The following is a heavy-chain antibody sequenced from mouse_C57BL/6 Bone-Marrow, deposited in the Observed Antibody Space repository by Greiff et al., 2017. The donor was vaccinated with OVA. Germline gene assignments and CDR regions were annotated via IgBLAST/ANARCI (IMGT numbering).Heavy chain of an antibody. V-gene: IGHV5-9*01. CDR3: ARQHYGSSPFDY. D-gene: IGHD1-1*01. CDR2: ISGGGGNT. J-gene: IGHJ2*01. Sequence: EVKLEESGGGLVKPGGSLKLSCAASGFTFSSYTMSWVRQTPEKRLEWVATISGGGGNTYYPDSVKGRFTISRDNAKNTLYLQMSSLRSEDTALYYCARQHYGSSPFDYWGQGTTLTVSS. CDR1: GFTFSSYT.